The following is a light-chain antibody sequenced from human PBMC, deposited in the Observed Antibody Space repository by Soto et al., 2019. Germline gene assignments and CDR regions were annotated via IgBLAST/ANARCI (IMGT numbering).Light chain of an antibody. Sequence: EIVLTQSPATLSLSPGERATLSCWASQSVSSYLTWYQQKPGQAPRLLIYDASTRATGIPARFSGSASGTDFTLTISSLEPEDSAVYYCQQRYNWPPYTFGQGTKLEV. CDR1: QSVSSY. V-gene: IGKV3-11*01. CDR2: DAS. J-gene: IGKJ2*01. CDR3: QQRYNWPPYT.